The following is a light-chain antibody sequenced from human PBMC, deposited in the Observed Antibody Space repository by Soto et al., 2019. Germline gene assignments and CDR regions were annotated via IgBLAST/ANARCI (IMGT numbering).Light chain of an antibody. J-gene: IGKJ5*01. CDR1: QSVSNN. CDR3: QQYNNWPIT. Sequence: EIVMTQSPATLSVSPGERATLSCRASQSVSNNLAWYQQKPGQTPRLLIYAASTRATDIPARFSGSGSGTEFTLTISSLQSEDFAIYYCQQYNNWPITFGQGTRLEI. CDR2: AAS. V-gene: IGKV3-15*01.